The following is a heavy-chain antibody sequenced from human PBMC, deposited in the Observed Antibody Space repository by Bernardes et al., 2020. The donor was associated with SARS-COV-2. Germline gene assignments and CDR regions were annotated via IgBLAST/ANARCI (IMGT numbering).Heavy chain of an antibody. CDR3: ANSKLSPNTRDWFDS. CDR1: GFSLTTIGEG. Sequence: SGPTLVKPTQTLTLTCTFSGFSLTTIGEGVGWIRQPPGEALEWLAVIYWDDDKRFSPSLENRLTITKDTAKNQVVLTMTNLDPVDTATYFCANSKLSPNTRDWFDSWSQGTLVTVSS. CDR2: IYWDDDK. J-gene: IGHJ5*01. V-gene: IGHV2-5*02. D-gene: IGHD3-16*02.